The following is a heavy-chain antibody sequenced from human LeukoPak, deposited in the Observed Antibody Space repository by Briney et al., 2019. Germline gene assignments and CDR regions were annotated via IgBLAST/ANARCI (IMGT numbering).Heavy chain of an antibody. J-gene: IGHJ4*02. CDR3: ARVHGYSSGWYVLLDGFDY. CDR2: IKQDGSEK. V-gene: IGHV3-7*01. D-gene: IGHD6-19*01. CDR1: GFTFSSYW. Sequence: GGSLRLSCAASGFTFSSYWMSWVRQAPGKGLEWVANIKQDGSEKYYVDSVKGRFTISRDNAKNSLYLQMNSLRAEDTAVYYCARVHGYSSGWYVLLDGFDYWGQGTLVTVSS.